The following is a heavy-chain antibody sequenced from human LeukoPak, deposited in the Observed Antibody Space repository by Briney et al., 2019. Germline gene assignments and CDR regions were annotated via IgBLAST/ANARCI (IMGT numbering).Heavy chain of an antibody. CDR2: ISYDGGNK. D-gene: IGHD3-9*01. CDR3: ANSDILTGYYKLDY. J-gene: IGHJ4*02. CDR1: GFTFSSYG. V-gene: IGHV3-30*18. Sequence: GGSLRLSCAASGFTFSSYGMHWVRQAPGKGLEWVAVISYDGGNKYYADSVKGRFTISRDNSKNTLYLQMNSLRAEDTAVYYCANSDILTGYYKLDYWGQGTLVTVSS.